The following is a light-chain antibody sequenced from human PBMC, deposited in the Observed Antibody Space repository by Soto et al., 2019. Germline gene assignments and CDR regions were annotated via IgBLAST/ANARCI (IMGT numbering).Light chain of an antibody. CDR1: SSDVGGYNY. Sequence: SVLTQPASVSGSHGRSITISCTGTSSDVGGYNYVSWYQQHPGKAPKLMIYDVSNRPSGVSNRFSGSKSGNTASLTISGLQAEDEADYYCNSYTSDSTYVFGTGTKVTV. J-gene: IGLJ1*01. CDR2: DVS. V-gene: IGLV2-14*01. CDR3: NSYTSDSTYV.